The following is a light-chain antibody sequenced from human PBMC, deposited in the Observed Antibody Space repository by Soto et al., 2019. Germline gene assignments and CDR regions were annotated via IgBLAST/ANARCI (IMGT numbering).Light chain of an antibody. J-gene: IGKJ1*01. V-gene: IGKV1-5*01. Sequence: DIQITQYPSTLSASVGDRVTITCWASQSSSSWLAWYQQKPGKAPKLMIYDASSLESGVPSRFSGSGSGTEFTLTISSLQPDDFATYYCQQYNSYPWTFDQGTKV. CDR1: QSSSSW. CDR2: DAS. CDR3: QQYNSYPWT.